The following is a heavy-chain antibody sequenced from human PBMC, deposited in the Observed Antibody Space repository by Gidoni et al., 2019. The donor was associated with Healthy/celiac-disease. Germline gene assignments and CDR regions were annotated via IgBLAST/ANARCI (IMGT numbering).Heavy chain of an antibody. Sequence: QVQLVESGVCVVQPGRSLRLSCAASGFTFSSYAMHWVRQAPGKGLEWVAVISYDGSNKYYADSVKGRFTISRDNSKNTLYLQMNSLRAEDTAVYYCARNGARYCSGGSCYEGYYFDYWGQGTLVTVSS. V-gene: IGHV3-30-3*01. CDR3: ARNGARYCSGGSCYEGYYFDY. CDR1: GFTFSSYA. J-gene: IGHJ4*02. D-gene: IGHD2-15*01. CDR2: ISYDGSNK.